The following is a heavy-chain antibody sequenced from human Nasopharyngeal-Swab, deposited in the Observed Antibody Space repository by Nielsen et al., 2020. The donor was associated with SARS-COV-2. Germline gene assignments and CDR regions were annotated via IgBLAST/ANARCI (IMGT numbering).Heavy chain of an antibody. J-gene: IGHJ4*02. Sequence: GGSLRLSCKGSGYSFTSYWIGWVRQMPGKGLEWMGITYPGDSDTRYSPSFQGQVTISADKSISTAYLQWSSLKASDTAMYYCARGLIAAAGIFDYWGQGTLVTVSS. D-gene: IGHD6-13*01. CDR1: GYSFTSYW. V-gene: IGHV5-51*01. CDR3: ARGLIAAAGIFDY. CDR2: TYPGDSDT.